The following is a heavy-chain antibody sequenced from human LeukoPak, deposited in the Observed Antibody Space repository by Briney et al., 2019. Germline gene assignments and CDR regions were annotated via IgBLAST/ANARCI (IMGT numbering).Heavy chain of an antibody. V-gene: IGHV4-61*02. CDR3: ARGVKVATPYTFDY. CDR2: IYTSGST. CDR1: GGSISSGSYY. D-gene: IGHD5-12*01. Sequence: SQTLSLTCTVSGGSISSGSYYWSWIRQPAGKGLEWIGRIYTSGSTNYNPSLKSRVTISVDTSKNQFSLKLSSVTAADTAVYYCARGVKVATPYTFDYWGQGTLVTVSS. J-gene: IGHJ4*02.